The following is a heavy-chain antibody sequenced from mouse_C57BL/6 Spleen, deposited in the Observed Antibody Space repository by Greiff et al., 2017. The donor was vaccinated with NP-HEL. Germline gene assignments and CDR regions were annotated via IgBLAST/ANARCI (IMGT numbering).Heavy chain of an antibody. CDR3: ARGYGSSWDYYAMDY. CDR1: GYTFTSYW. CDR2: IYPGSGST. Sequence: QVQLQQPGAELVKPGASVKMSCKASGYTFTSYWITWVKQRPGQGLEWIGDIYPGSGSTNYNEKFKSKATLTVDTSSSTAYMQLSSLTSEDSAVYYGARGYGSSWDYYAMDYWGQGTSVTVSS. J-gene: IGHJ4*01. V-gene: IGHV1-55*01. D-gene: IGHD1-1*01.